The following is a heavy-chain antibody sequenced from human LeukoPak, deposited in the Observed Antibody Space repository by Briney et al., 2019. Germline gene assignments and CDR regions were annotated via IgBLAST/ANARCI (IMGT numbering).Heavy chain of an antibody. CDR3: ARGTEGGIAAAGTGDDAFDI. Sequence: GGSLRLSCAASGYTFTSYGISWVRQAPGQGLEWMEWISAYNGNTNYAQKLQGRVTMTTDTSTSTAYMELRSLRSDDTAVYYCARGTEGGIAAAGTGDDAFDIWGQGTMVTVSS. D-gene: IGHD6-13*01. CDR1: GYTFTSYG. CDR2: ISAYNGNT. J-gene: IGHJ3*02. V-gene: IGHV1-18*01.